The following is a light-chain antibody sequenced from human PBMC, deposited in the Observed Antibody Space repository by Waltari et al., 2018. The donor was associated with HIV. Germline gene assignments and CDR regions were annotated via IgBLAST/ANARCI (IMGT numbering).Light chain of an antibody. CDR2: EVS. CDR3: SSYTSSSPWV. V-gene: IGLV2-14*01. Sequence: QSALTQPASVSGSTGQSITISCTGTSSDVGGYNYVSWYQQHPAKAPKLMIYEVSNRPSGGSTRFSGSKSVNTASLTISGLQAEDEADYYCSSYTSSSPWVFGGGTKLTVL. CDR1: SSDVGGYNY. J-gene: IGLJ3*02.